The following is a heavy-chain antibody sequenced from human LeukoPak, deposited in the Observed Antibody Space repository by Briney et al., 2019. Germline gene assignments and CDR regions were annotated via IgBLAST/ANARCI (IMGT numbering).Heavy chain of an antibody. J-gene: IGHJ4*02. D-gene: IGHD2-2*01. CDR1: GGSISTYY. Sequence: SSETLSLTCTVSGGSISTYYWSWIRQPPVKGLEWIGEINHSGSTNYNPSLKSRVTISVDTSKNQFSLKLSSVTAADTAVYYCARGLNSAIPYFDYWGQGTLVTVSS. CDR3: ARGLNSAIPYFDY. CDR2: INHSGST. V-gene: IGHV4-34*01.